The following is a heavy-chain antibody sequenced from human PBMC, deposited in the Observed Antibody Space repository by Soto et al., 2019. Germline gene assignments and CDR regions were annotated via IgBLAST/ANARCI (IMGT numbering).Heavy chain of an antibody. CDR2: IYYSGST. CDR1: DGSISGYF. J-gene: IGHJ3*02. D-gene: IGHD3-16*01. V-gene: IGHV4-59*08. Sequence: SETLSLTCIVADGSISGYFWSRIRQPPGKGLEWIGYIYYSGSTNYNPSLKSRVTISVDTSKNQFSLKLSSVTAADTAVYYCARVSSRMINAFDIWGQGTMVTVSS. CDR3: ARVSSRMINAFDI.